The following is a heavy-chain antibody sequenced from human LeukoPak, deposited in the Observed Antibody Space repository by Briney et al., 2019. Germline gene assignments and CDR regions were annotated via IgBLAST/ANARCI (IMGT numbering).Heavy chain of an antibody. V-gene: IGHV4-34*01. Sequence: SETLSLTCAVYGGSFSGYYWSWIRQPPGKGLEWIGEINHSGSTNYNPSLKSRVTISVDTSKNQFSLKLSSVTAADTAVYYCARDRYYYGSGSYLVWGQGTTVTVSS. CDR2: INHSGST. D-gene: IGHD3-10*01. J-gene: IGHJ6*02. CDR3: ARDRYYYGSGSYLV. CDR1: GGSFSGYY.